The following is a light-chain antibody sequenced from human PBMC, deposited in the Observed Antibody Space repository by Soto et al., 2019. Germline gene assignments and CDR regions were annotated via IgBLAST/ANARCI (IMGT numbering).Light chain of an antibody. Sequence: EIVLTQSPASLSLSPGERATLFCGASQNIPSIYLAWYQVKPGLAPRLLIYDTSIRATGIPDRFTGSGSGTVFTLTFTRLDPEDFAVYDCQQYDTSLTFGGGTKVEIK. J-gene: IGKJ4*01. CDR2: DTS. V-gene: IGKV3D-20*01. CDR3: QQYDTSLT. CDR1: QNIPSIY.